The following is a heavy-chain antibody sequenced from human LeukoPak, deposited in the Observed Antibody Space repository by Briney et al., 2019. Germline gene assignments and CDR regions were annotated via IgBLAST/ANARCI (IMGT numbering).Heavy chain of an antibody. CDR1: GFTFDDYA. J-gene: IGHJ4*02. CDR3: AKVPYYYGSGSYYGSYFDY. CDR2: ISWNSGSI. D-gene: IGHD3-10*01. Sequence: GGSLRLSCAASGFTFDDYAMHWVRQAPGKGLEWVSGISWNSGSIGYADSVKGRFTISRDNAKNSLYLQMNSLRAEDTALYYCAKVPYYYGSGSYYGSYFDYWGQGTLVTVSS. V-gene: IGHV3-9*01.